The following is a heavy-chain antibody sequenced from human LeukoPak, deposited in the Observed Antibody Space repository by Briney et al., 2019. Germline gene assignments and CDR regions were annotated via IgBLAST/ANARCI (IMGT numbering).Heavy chain of an antibody. V-gene: IGHV3-7*05. CDR3: ARDRGGYYY. J-gene: IGHJ4*02. CDR1: GFTFSSYW. Sequence: GGSLRLSCAAFGFTFSSYWMSWVRQAPGKGLEWVANIKQDGSEKYYVDSVKGRFTISRDNAKNSLYLQMNSLRAEDTAVYYCARDRGGYYYWGQGTLVTVSS. CDR2: IKQDGSEK. D-gene: IGHD3-22*01.